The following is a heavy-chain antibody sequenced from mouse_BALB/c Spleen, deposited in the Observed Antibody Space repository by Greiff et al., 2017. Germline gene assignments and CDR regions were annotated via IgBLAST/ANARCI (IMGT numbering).Heavy chain of an antibody. CDR3: AIIYYGNSLDY. CDR1: GFTFSSYG. V-gene: IGHV5-6*01. J-gene: IGHJ2*01. D-gene: IGHD2-1*01. Sequence: EVQLVESGGDLVKPGGSLKLSCAASGFTFSSYGMSWVRQTPDKRLEWVATISSGGSYTYYPDSVKGRFTISRDNAKNTLFLQMSSLKSEDTAMYYCAIIYYGNSLDYWGQGTTLTVSS. CDR2: ISSGGSYT.